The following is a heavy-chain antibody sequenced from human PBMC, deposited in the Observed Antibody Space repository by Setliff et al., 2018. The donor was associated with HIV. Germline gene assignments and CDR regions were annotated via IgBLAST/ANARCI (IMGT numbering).Heavy chain of an antibody. CDR2: LYVSGDT. J-gene: IGHJ4*02. CDR1: DDPISSYY. CDR3: ARTPSRGGFDY. Sequence: SETLSLTCYVTDDPISSYYWSWVRQPAGKGLEWIGRLYVSGDTNYNPSLKSRVTLSVDRSKNQFSLRLTSVTAADTAVYYCARTPSRGGFDYWGQGTLVTVSS. D-gene: IGHD3-16*01. V-gene: IGHV4-4*07.